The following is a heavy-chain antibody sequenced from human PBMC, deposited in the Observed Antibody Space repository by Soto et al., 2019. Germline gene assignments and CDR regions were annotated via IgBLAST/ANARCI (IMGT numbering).Heavy chain of an antibody. CDR2: IYRGGST. Sequence: EVQLVESGGGLVQPGGSLRLSCAASGFTVSNNYMTWVGQAPGKGLEWVSVIYRGGSTYYADSVRGRFTISRDNSKNTRYLQMSSLRAEDTAVYYCARARFGGLAAIFADCWGQGTLVTVSS. D-gene: IGHD5-12*01. V-gene: IGHV3-66*01. J-gene: IGHJ4*02. CDR1: GFTVSNNY. CDR3: ARARFGGLAAIFADC.